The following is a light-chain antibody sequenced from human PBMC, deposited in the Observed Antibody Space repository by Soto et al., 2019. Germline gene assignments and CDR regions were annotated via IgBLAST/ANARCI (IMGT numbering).Light chain of an antibody. Sequence: QSALTQPASVSGSPGQSITISCTGTSSDIGGYNYVSWYQHHPGEAPKLVMYEVINRPSGVSNRFSGSKSVNTASLTISGLQAVYVADYYCSSYTSNNTLWLFGGGTKLTVL. V-gene: IGLV2-14*01. CDR1: SSDIGGYNY. CDR2: EVI. CDR3: SSYTSNNTLWL. J-gene: IGLJ3*02.